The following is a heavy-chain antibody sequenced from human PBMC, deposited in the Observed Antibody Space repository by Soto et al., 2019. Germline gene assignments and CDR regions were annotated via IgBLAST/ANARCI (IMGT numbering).Heavy chain of an antibody. CDR1: GFTFGNSA. D-gene: IGHD6-19*01. CDR3: AAAGTMIYKKVPYAFDM. CDR2: ILVASGGT. Sequence: GASVKVSCKASGFTFGNSAVHWVRQARGQRLEWMGWILVASGGTNYAENFEERVTIARDMSTSTAYMALSSLRSEDTAVYFCAAAGTMIYKKVPYAFDMCGQGTLVTVSS. J-gene: IGHJ3*02. V-gene: IGHV1-58*01.